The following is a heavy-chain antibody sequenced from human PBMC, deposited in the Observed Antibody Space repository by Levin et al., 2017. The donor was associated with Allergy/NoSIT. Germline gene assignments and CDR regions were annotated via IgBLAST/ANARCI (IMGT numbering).Heavy chain of an antibody. CDR2: ISYDGSNK. D-gene: IGHD6-19*01. J-gene: IGHJ5*02. CDR1: GFTFSSYA. CDR3: ARGSGQWVLSSLIS. Sequence: PGGSLRLSCAASGFTFSSYAMHWVRQAPGKGLEWVAVISYDGSNKYYADSVKGRFTISRDNSKNTLYLQMNSLRAEDTAVYYCARGSGQWVLSSLISWGQGTLVTVSS. V-gene: IGHV3-30-3*01.